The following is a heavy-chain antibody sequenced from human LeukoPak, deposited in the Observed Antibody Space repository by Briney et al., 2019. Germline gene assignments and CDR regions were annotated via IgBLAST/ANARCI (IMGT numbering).Heavy chain of an antibody. D-gene: IGHD4/OR15-4a*01. CDR2: ISDDGERK. Sequence: GGSLRLSCVASGFTFSNYYMHWVRQAPGKGLEWVAIISDDGERKFYADSVRGQITISRDKSKNTLFLQMNSLRADDTAVYFCAKDLSGHWCIDYWGQGTLVTVSS. CDR3: AKDLSGHWCIDY. CDR1: GFTFSNYY. V-gene: IGHV3-30*18. J-gene: IGHJ4*02.